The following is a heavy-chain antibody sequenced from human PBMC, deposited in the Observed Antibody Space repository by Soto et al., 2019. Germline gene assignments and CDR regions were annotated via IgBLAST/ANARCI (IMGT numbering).Heavy chain of an antibody. D-gene: IGHD6-13*01. CDR1: GFTFSSYG. Sequence: GGSLRLSCAASGFTFSSYGMHWVRQAPGKGLEWVAVISYDGSNKYYADSVKGRFTISRDNSKNTLYLQMNSLRAEDTAVYYCAKDTAAASTSINFDFDYWGQGTLVTVSS. CDR3: AKDTAAASTSINFDFDY. CDR2: ISYDGSNK. J-gene: IGHJ4*02. V-gene: IGHV3-30*18.